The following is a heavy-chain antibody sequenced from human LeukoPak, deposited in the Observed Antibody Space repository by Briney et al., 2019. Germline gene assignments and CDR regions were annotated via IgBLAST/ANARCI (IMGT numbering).Heavy chain of an antibody. CDR2: ISTDGSST. V-gene: IGHV3-74*01. D-gene: IGHD4-17*01. J-gene: IGHJ4*02. CDR1: GFTFSSYW. CDR3: ARGNSYGDFDY. Sequence: GGSLRLSCAASGFTFSSYWMHWVRQVPGKGLVWVSRISTDGSSTSYADSVKGRFTISRDNAKNTLILQMNSLRTEDTAVYYCARGNSYGDFDYWGQGTLVTVSS.